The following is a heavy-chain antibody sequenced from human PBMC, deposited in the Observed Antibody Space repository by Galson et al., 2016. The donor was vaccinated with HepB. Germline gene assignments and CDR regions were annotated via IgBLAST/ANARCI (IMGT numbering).Heavy chain of an antibody. Sequence: SLRLSCAASGFTFSSYGMHWARQAPGKGLEWVAVTSSDGSNKHYADSVKGRFTISRDNSKKTLYLQMNSMRAEDTAVYYCAKGSDEYYFDYWGQGTLVTVSS. CDR2: TSSDGSNK. CDR3: AKGSDEYYFDY. CDR1: GFTFSSYG. J-gene: IGHJ4*02. V-gene: IGHV3-30*18.